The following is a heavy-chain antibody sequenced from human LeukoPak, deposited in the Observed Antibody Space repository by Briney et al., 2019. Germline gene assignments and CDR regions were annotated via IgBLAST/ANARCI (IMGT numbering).Heavy chain of an antibody. J-gene: IGHJ4*02. CDR2: IYHRGST. D-gene: IGHD2-15*01. V-gene: IGHV4-38-2*02. CDR3: ARPYCSGGSCYPTRLYFDY. Sequence: SETLSLTCTVSGYSISNGYYWGWIRQPPGKGLEWVGSIYHRGSTNYNPSLKSRVTISVDTSKNQFSLKLSSVTAADTAVYYCARPYCSGGSCYPTRLYFDYWGQGTLVTVSS. CDR1: GYSISNGYY.